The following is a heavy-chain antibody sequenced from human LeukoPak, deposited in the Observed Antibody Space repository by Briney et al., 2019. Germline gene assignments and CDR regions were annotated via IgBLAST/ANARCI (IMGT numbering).Heavy chain of an antibody. V-gene: IGHV4-39*07. CDR2: IYYSGST. CDR1: GGSISRDSYY. Sequence: SETLSLTCTVSGGSISRDSYYWDWIRQPPGKGLEWIGSIYYSGSTYYNPSLKSRVTISVDSSKNQFSLKLSSVTAADTAVYYCAREDTDRSGYHSRFDRWGQGTLVTVSS. D-gene: IGHD3-22*01. J-gene: IGHJ5*02. CDR3: AREDTDRSGYHSRFDR.